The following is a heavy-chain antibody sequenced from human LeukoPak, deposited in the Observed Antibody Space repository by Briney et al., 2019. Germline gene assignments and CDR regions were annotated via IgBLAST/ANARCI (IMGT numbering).Heavy chain of an antibody. Sequence: SETLPLTCAVYRRSFSGYYWSWIRQPPGKGLDWIGEINHSGSTNYNPSLKSRVTPSVDTSKNQFSLKLRSVTAADPAVYYCARCGYSYGSYYFDYWGQGTLVTVSS. D-gene: IGHD5-18*01. CDR2: INHSGST. CDR1: RRSFSGYY. V-gene: IGHV4-34*01. CDR3: ARCGYSYGSYYFDY. J-gene: IGHJ4*02.